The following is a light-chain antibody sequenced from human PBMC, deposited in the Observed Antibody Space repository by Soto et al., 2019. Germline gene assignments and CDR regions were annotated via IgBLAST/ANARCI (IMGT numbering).Light chain of an antibody. J-gene: IGKJ5*01. CDR1: QSISTY. CDR2: DAS. V-gene: IGKV1-39*01. CDR3: QQSYMDPIT. Sequence: DIQMSQSPSSLSASVGNRVTMPCGARQSISTYFNWYQTKPGKAPNLLIYDASRSQSGVPSRFSGSGGGTDFTLSISSVQPEDFATYLCQQSYMDPITFGQGTRLE.